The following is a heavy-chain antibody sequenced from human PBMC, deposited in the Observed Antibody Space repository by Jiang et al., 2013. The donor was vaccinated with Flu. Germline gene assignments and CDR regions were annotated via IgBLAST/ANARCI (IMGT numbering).Heavy chain of an antibody. J-gene: IGHJ3*01. D-gene: IGHD3-22*01. Sequence: GSISSGTYYWGWIRQPPGKGLEWIGRFYYTGTTYYNPSLKSRVAISVDKSKNQFSLQLNSVTAADTAVYFCARYSDHSGYFPGAFDVWGQGTMVSVSS. CDR2: FYYTGTT. CDR1: GSISSGTYY. V-gene: IGHV4-39*07. CDR3: ARYSDHSGYFPGAFDV.